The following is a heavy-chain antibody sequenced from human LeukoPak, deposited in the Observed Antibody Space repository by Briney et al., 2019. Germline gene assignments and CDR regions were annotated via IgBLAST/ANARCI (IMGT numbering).Heavy chain of an antibody. CDR3: ARHSGSGYYFYFYTMDV. CDR1: GGSISSRNYY. J-gene: IGHJ6*01. D-gene: IGHD2-15*01. V-gene: IGHV4-39*01. Sequence: PSETLSLTCTVSGGSISSRNYYWGWIRQPPGEGLEWIGKISDSGNTYYSPSLRSRVTISIDTSKNQFSLKLSSVTAADTAVYYCARHSGSGYYFYFYTMDVWGQGATVTVSS. CDR2: ISDSGNT.